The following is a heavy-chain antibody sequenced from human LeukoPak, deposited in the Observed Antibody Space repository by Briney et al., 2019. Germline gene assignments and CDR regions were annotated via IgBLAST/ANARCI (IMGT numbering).Heavy chain of an antibody. CDR2: VSSEGKST. Sequence: GGSLRLSCAASGFTFSSYWMHWVRQAPGKGLEWVSRVSSEGKSTSFADSVKGRFTISRDNAKNTLYLQMSGLRAEDTAVYYCTRGPEMTFYYFDSWGQGTLVTVSS. V-gene: IGHV3-74*01. D-gene: IGHD2/OR15-2a*01. CDR3: TRGPEMTFYYFDS. CDR1: GFTFSSYW. J-gene: IGHJ4*02.